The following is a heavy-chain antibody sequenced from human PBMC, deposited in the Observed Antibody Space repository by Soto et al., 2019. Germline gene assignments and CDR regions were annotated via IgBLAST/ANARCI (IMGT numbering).Heavy chain of an antibody. CDR1: GGSISSYY. Sequence: SETLSLTCTVSGGSISSYYWSWIRQPAGKGLEWIGRIYTSGSTNYNPSLKSRVTMSVDTSKNTLYLQMSTLRAEDTAVYYCAKHRPRSSNLYIWGQGTLVTVSS. J-gene: IGHJ4*02. CDR3: AKHRPRSSNLYI. V-gene: IGHV4-4*07. CDR2: IYTSGST. D-gene: IGHD3-16*01.